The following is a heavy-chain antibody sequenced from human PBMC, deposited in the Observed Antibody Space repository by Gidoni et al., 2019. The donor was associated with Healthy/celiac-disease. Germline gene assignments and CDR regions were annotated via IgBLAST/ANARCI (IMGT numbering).Heavy chain of an antibody. CDR2: IYYSGST. D-gene: IGHD5-12*01. V-gene: IGHV4-59*01. J-gene: IGHJ4*02. CDR3: ARDLYDTLDY. Sequence: QVQLQESGPGLVKPSETLSLTCTVSGGSISRYYWSWIRQPPGKGLEWIGYIYYSGSTNYNPSLKSRVTISVDTSKNQFSLKLSSVTAADTAVYYCARDLYDTLDYWGQGTLVTVSS. CDR1: GGSISRYY.